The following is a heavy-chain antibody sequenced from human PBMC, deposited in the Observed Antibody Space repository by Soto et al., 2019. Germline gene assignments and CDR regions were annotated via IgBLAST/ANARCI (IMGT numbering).Heavy chain of an antibody. J-gene: IGHJ4*02. Sequence: SETLSLTCTVSGGSISNYYWSWIRQSPGKGLEWIGYIYYRGSTNYNPSLESRVTISVDTSKNQFSLKLSSVTAADTAVYYCARGYGVTTTPPGYWGQGTLVTVSS. CDR1: GGSISNYY. D-gene: IGHD4-17*01. CDR2: IYYRGST. V-gene: IGHV4-59*01. CDR3: ARGYGVTTTPPGY.